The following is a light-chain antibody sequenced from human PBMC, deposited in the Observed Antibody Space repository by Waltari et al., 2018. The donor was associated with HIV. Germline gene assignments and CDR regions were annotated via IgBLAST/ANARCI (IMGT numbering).Light chain of an antibody. J-gene: IGKJ2*01. CDR2: WAS. Sequence: DIVMTQSPDSLAVSLGERATINCKSSQSVLYSSNNKNYLAWYPQKPGQPPKLLIYWASTRESGVPDRFSGSGSGTDFTLTISSLQAEDVAVYYCQQYYSTPDTFGQGTKLEI. CDR3: QQYYSTPDT. CDR1: QSVLYSSNNKNY. V-gene: IGKV4-1*01.